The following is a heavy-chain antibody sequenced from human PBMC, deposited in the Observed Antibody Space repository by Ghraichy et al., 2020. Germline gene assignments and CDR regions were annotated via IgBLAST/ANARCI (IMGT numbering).Heavy chain of an antibody. D-gene: IGHD6-19*01. Sequence: SETLSLTCTVSGGSISSYYWSWIRQPAGKGLEWIGRIYTSGSTNYNPSLKSRVTMSVDTSKNQFSLKLSSVAAADTAVYYCARGSSGWYKGNIGIFDYWGQGTLVTVSS. CDR3: ARGSSGWYKGNIGIFDY. V-gene: IGHV4-4*07. CDR2: IYTSGST. CDR1: GGSISSYY. J-gene: IGHJ4*02.